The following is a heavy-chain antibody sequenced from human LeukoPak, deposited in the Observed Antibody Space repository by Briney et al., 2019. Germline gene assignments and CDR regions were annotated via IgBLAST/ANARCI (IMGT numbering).Heavy chain of an antibody. CDR2: INPSGGST. Sequence: ASVKVSCTASGYTFTSYYMHWVRQAPGQGLEWMGIINPSGGSTSYAQKFQGRVTMTRDTSTSTVYMELSSLRSEDTAVYYCARDGGLPNWFDPWGQGTLVTVSS. J-gene: IGHJ5*02. D-gene: IGHD3-3*01. V-gene: IGHV1-46*01. CDR3: ARDGGLPNWFDP. CDR1: GYTFTSYY.